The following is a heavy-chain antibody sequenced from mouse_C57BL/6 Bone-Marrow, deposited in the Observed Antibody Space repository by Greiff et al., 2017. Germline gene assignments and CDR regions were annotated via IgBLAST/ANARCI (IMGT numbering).Heavy chain of an antibody. CDR2: ISDGGSYT. Sequence: EVMLVESGGGLVKPGGSLKLSCAASGFTFSSYAMSWVRQTPEKGLEWVATISDGGSYTYYPDNVKGRFTISRDNAKNNLYLQLSHLKSEDTAMYYCARDPAQATGHYAMDYWGQGTSVTVSS. V-gene: IGHV5-4*01. J-gene: IGHJ4*01. CDR1: GFTFSSYA. D-gene: IGHD3-2*02. CDR3: ARDPAQATGHYAMDY.